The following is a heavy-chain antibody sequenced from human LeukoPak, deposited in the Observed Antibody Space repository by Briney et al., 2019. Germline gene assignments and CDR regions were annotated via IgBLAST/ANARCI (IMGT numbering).Heavy chain of an antibody. V-gene: IGHV3-53*01. CDR1: GFTFSSYW. Sequence: GGSLRLSCAASGFTFSSYWMSWVRQAPGKGLEWVSVIYSGGSTYYADSVKGRFTISRDNSKNTLYLQMNSLRAEDTAVYYCARDHCSSTSCYLGFHYGMDVWGKGTTVTVSS. D-gene: IGHD2-2*01. CDR3: ARDHCSSTSCYLGFHYGMDV. CDR2: IYSGGST. J-gene: IGHJ6*04.